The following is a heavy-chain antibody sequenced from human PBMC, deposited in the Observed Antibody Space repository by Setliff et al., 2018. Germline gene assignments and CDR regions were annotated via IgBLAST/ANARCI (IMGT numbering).Heavy chain of an antibody. J-gene: IGHJ6*03. V-gene: IGHV1-69*05. CDR3: ARERGDIVSTTSYYYYMDV. CDR1: GGTFSSQG. Sequence: SVKVSCKASGGTFSSQGISWVRQAPGQGLEWMGGIMPIFGTTNYARKFQGRVTITTDKSTGTAYMELRSLTFDDTAVYYCARERGDIVSTTSYYYYMDVWGKGTTVTVSS. D-gene: IGHD5-12*01. CDR2: IMPIFGTT.